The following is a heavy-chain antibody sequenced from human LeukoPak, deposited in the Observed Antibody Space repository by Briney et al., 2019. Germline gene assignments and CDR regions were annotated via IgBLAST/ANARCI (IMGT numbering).Heavy chain of an antibody. D-gene: IGHD5-24*01. J-gene: IGHJ4*02. Sequence: KSSETLSLTCTVSGGSISSSIYYWGWLRQPPGKGLEWIGSIYYNVATYYNSSLKSRVTISVDTSKNHLSLKLSSVTAADTAVYYCARVRDGYNRNWAYWGQGTLVTVSS. CDR3: ARVRDGYNRNWAY. CDR2: IYYNVAT. CDR1: GGSISSSIYY. V-gene: IGHV4-39*02.